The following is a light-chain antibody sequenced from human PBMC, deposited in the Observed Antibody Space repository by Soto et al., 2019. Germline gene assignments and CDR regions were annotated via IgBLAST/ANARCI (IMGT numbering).Light chain of an antibody. J-gene: IGKJ1*01. V-gene: IGKV1-6*01. CDR3: LQDYNYPPT. Sequence: SPSTLSASVGDRVTITCQASQNINNYLNWYQQKPGKAPKLLIYKASTLKSGVPSRFSGSGSGTDFTLTISSLQPEDFATYYCLQDYNYPPTFGQGTKVDIK. CDR1: QNINNY. CDR2: KAS.